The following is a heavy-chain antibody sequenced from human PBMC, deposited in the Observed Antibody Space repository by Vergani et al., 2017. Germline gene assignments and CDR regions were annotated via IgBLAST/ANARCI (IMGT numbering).Heavy chain of an antibody. V-gene: IGHV1-8*01. Sequence: QVQLVQSGAEVKKPGASVKVSCKASGYTFTSYDINWVRQATGQGLEWMGWMNPNSGNTGYAQKFQGRVTMTRNTSISTAYMELSSLRSEDTALYYCARSAHDYGGNPPLADFDYWGQGTLVTVSS. CDR3: ARSAHDYGGNPPLADFDY. CDR2: MNPNSGNT. CDR1: GYTFTSYD. J-gene: IGHJ4*02. D-gene: IGHD4-23*01.